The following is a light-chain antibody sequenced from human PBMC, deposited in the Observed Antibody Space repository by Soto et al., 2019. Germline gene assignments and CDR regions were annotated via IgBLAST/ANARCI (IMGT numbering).Light chain of an antibody. J-gene: IGLJ1*01. CDR1: SSDVGGYNY. CDR2: DVS. Sequence: QSALTQPASGSGSPGQSSTISCTGTSSDVGGYNYVSWYQQHPGKAPKFMVYDVSKRPSGVSNLFSGSKSGNTASLTISGRQAEDEADYYCSSYTSSNTRQIVVGTGTKLTVL. CDR3: SSYTSSNTRQIV. V-gene: IGLV2-14*01.